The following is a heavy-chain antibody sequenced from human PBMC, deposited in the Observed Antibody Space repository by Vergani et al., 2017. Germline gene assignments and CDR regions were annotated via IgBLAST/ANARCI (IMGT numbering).Heavy chain of an antibody. CDR2: IYRTGRT. CDR3: ARRSGIVYDIFSGTQYFFDF. D-gene: IGHD3-9*01. J-gene: IGHJ4*02. V-gene: IGHV4-38-2*01. CDR1: GFSIDNGYY. Sequence: QVQLQESGPGLVKPSETLSLTCAVSGFSIDNGYYWDWTRQPPGQGLVWIGSIYRTGRTHFNPSLKSRVTIAVDTSNNHFSLRLNSLTAADTAVYYCARRSGIVYDIFSGTQYFFDFWGQGTLVTVSS.